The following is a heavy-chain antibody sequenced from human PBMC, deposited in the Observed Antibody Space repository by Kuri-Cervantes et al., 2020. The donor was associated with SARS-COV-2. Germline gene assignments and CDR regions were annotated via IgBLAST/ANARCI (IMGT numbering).Heavy chain of an antibody. V-gene: IGHV1-46*01. D-gene: IGHD4-23*01. Sequence: ASVKVSCKASGYTFTSYYMHWVRQAPGQGLEWMGIINPSGGSTSYAQKFQGRVTMTRDTSTSTAYMELSSLRSEDTAVYYCARAGWYGGGIRHPYYYMDVWGKGTTVTVSS. CDR3: ARAGWYGGGIRHPYYYMDV. CDR2: INPSGGST. J-gene: IGHJ6*03. CDR1: GYTFTSYY.